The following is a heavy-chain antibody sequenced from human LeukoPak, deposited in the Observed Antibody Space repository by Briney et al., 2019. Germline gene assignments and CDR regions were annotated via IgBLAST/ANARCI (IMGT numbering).Heavy chain of an antibody. J-gene: IGHJ4*02. CDR1: GYTFTNYG. CDR2: IIPIFGTA. Sequence: ASVKVSCKASGYTFTNYGITWVRQAPGQGLEWMGGIIPIFGTANYAQKFQGRVTITADESTSTAYMELSSLRSEDTAVYYCATVLRYFDWLPIDYWGQGTLVTVSS. CDR3: ATVLRYFDWLPIDY. V-gene: IGHV1-69*13. D-gene: IGHD3-9*01.